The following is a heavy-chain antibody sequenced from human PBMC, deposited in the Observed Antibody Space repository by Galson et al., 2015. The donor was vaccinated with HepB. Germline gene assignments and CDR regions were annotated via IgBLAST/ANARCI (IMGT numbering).Heavy chain of an antibody. J-gene: IGHJ4*02. CDR3: AKVRPSSVWSFDY. V-gene: IGHV3-23*01. CDR2: ISVSGGRT. CDR1: GFTFSSYA. Sequence: SLRLSCAASGFTFSSYAMSWVRQAPGKGLEWVSVISVSGGRTYYADSVKGRFTISRDSSKNTLRLQMNNLRAEDTAVYYCAKVRPSSVWSFDYWGQGTLVTVSS. D-gene: IGHD6-19*01.